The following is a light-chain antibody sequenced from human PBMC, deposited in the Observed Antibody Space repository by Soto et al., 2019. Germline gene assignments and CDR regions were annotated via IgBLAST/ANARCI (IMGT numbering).Light chain of an antibody. CDR1: SSDVGGYNY. J-gene: IGLJ1*01. V-gene: IGLV2-8*01. CDR3: SSYAGSSNV. CDR2: EVN. Sequence: QSVLRLSPSASGSPGQSVAISCTGTSSDVGGYNYVSWYQQHPGKAPKLMIYEVNKRPSGVPDRFSGSKSGNTASLTVSGLQAEDEADYYCSSYAGSSNVFGTGTKVTVL.